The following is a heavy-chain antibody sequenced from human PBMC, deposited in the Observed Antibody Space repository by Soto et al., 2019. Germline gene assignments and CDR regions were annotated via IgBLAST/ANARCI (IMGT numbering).Heavy chain of an antibody. Sequence: GGSLRLSCAASGFTFSSYGMHWVRQAPGKGLEWVAVIWYDGSNKYYADSVKGRFTISRDNSKNTLYLQMNSLRAEDTAVYYCARGEYYYYYGMDVWGQGTTVTVSS. J-gene: IGHJ6*02. CDR2: IWYDGSNK. CDR3: ARGEYYYYYGMDV. CDR1: GFTFSSYG. V-gene: IGHV3-33*01.